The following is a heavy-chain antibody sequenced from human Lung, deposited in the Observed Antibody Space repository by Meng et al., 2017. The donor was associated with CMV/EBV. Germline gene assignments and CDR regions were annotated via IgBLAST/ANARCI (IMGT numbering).Heavy chain of an antibody. V-gene: IGHV3-30*04. CDR3: ARDGASITIFGVAAYWYFDL. CDR1: GFTFSSYA. Sequence: SCAASGFTFSSYAMHWVRQAPGKGLEWVAVISYDGSNKYYADSVKGRFTISRDNSKNTLYLQMNSLRAEDTAVYYCARDGASITIFGVAAYWYFDLWXRGNXV. J-gene: IGHJ2*01. D-gene: IGHD3-3*01. CDR2: ISYDGSNK.